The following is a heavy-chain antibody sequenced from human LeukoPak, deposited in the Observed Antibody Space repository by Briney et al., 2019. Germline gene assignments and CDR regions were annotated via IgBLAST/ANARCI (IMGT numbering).Heavy chain of an antibody. Sequence: SETLSLTCTVSGVSISRYYWSWIRQPAGKGLQWIGRIQTSGSTNYNPSLESRIIMSVDTSKNQFSLTLTSVTAADTAVYYCAGDHQDYGANSALWYWGQGTLVIVSS. J-gene: IGHJ4*02. V-gene: IGHV4-4*07. CDR1: GVSISRYY. D-gene: IGHD4-23*01. CDR3: AGDHQDYGANSALWY. CDR2: IQTSGST.